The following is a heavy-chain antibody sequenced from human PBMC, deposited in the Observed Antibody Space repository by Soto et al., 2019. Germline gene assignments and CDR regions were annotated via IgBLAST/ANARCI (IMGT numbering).Heavy chain of an antibody. CDR2: IDHSGIT. CDR1: GASFSCFY. V-gene: IGHV4-34*04. CDR3: ARGVSVTLAVQGGAPDKNYFDS. Sequence: SETLSLTWAVSGASFSCFYWSWIRQSPGKGLEWIGEIDHSGITNHNTALKSRATMSVDTSKNQFSLKLRSVTAADTAVYYCARGVSVTLAVQGGAPDKNYFDSWSQGTLVTVSS. D-gene: IGHD1-26*01. J-gene: IGHJ4*02.